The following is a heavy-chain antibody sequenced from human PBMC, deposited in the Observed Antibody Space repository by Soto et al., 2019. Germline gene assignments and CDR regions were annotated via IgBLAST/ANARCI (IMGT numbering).Heavy chain of an antibody. CDR1: GFTFSSYW. CDR3: ARLPKYDCGGDCYPHSFDY. J-gene: IGHJ4*02. V-gene: IGHV3-7*01. CDR2: IKQDGSEK. D-gene: IGHD2-21*02. Sequence: GGSLRLSCAASGFTFSSYWMSWVRQAPGKGLEWVANIKQDGSEKYYVDSVKGRFTISRDNAKNSLYLQMNSLRAEDTAVYYCARLPKYDCGGDCYPHSFDYWGQGTLVTVSS.